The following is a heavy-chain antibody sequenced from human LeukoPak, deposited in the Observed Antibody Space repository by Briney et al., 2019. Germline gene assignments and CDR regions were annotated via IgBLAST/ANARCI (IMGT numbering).Heavy chain of an antibody. CDR3: ARLKTGTSPYYYGMGV. CDR1: GGSISSSSYY. V-gene: IGHV4-39*01. D-gene: IGHD1-1*01. Sequence: SETLSLTCTVSGGSISSSSYYWGSIRQPTGKGLEWIGSIYYSGSTYYNPSLKSRVTISVDTSKNQFSLKLSSVTAADTAVYYCARLKTGTSPYYYGMGVRGQGTTVTVSS. CDR2: IYYSGST. J-gene: IGHJ6*02.